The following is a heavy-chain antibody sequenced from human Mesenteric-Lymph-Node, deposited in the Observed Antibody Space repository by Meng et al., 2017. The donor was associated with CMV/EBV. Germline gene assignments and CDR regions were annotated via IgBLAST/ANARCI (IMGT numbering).Heavy chain of an antibody. V-gene: IGHV3-48*03. CDR1: GFTFSNYE. Sequence: GESLKISCAASGFTFSNYEMNWVRQAPGKGLEWISYISIRGNMIYYADSVEGRFTISRDDANKSVYLHMSSLRIEDTAVYYCARDPWPAATRLYYCNGMDVWGQGTTVTVSS. D-gene: IGHD2-2*01. CDR2: ISIRGNMI. J-gene: IGHJ6*02. CDR3: ARDPWPAATRLYYCNGMDV.